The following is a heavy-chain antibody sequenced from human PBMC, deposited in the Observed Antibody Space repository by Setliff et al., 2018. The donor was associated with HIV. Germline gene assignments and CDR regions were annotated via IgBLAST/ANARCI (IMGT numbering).Heavy chain of an antibody. D-gene: IGHD6-13*01. CDR3: ARVGIAAAGPDAFDI. CDR1: GFTFSSYS. Sequence: PGGSLRLSCAASGFTFSSYSVNWVRQAPGKGLEWVSSISSSSTYIYYADSVKGRFTISRDNAKNSLYLQMNSLRAEDTAVYYCARVGIAAAGPDAFDIWGQGTTVTVSS. CDR2: ISSSSTYI. J-gene: IGHJ3*02. V-gene: IGHV3-21*04.